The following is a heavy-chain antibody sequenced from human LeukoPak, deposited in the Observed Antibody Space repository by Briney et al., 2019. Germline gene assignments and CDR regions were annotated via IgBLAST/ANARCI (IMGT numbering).Heavy chain of an antibody. CDR3: ARGDSAGLRFLEWPRHYYYGMDV. J-gene: IGHJ6*02. V-gene: IGHV4-59*12. Sequence: SETLSLTCTVSGGSISSYYWSWIRQPPGKGLEWIGYIYYSGSTYYNPSLKSRVTISVDTSKNQFSLKLSSVTAADTAVYYCARGDSAGLRFLEWPRHYYYGMDVWGQGTTVTVSS. CDR1: GGSISSYY. CDR2: IYYSGST. D-gene: IGHD3-3*01.